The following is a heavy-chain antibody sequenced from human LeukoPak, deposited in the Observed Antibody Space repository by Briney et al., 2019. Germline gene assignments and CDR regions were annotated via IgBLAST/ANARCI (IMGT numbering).Heavy chain of an antibody. CDR2: IYYSGST. D-gene: IGHD1-26*01. J-gene: IGHJ4*02. V-gene: IGHV4-31*03. Sequence: SETLSLTCTVSGGSISSGGYYWSWIRQHPGKGLEWIGYIYYSGSTYYNPSLKSRVTISVDTSKNQFSLKLSSVTAADTAVYYCARQVRGELVGATDGDYWGQGTLVTVSS. CDR3: ARQVRGELVGATDGDY. CDR1: GGSISSGGYY.